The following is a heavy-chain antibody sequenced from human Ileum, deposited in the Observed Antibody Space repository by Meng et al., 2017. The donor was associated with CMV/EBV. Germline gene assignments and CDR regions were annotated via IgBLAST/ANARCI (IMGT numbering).Heavy chain of an antibody. CDR1: GYTFTGYY. Sequence: ASVKVSCKASGYTFTGYYMHWVRQAPGQGLEWMGWINPNSGGTNYAQKFQGRVTMTRDTSISTASMELSRLRSDDTAVYYCARVPYCSSTSCYYWFDPWGQGTLVTVSS. J-gene: IGHJ5*02. D-gene: IGHD2-2*01. CDR3: ARVPYCSSTSCYYWFDP. V-gene: IGHV1-2*02. CDR2: INPNSGGT.